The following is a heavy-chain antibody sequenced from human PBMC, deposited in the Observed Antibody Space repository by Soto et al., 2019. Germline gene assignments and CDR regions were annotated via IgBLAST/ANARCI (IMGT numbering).Heavy chain of an antibody. J-gene: IGHJ4*02. CDR3: AVVVQAAIRGPYFDY. Sequence: PXETLSLSCTVSGGSISSRGYDWGWIRQPPGKGLEWIGSIYYSGSTYYNPSLKSRVTISVDTSKNQFSLKLSSVTAADTAVYYCAVVVQAAIRGPYFDYWGQGTLVTVSS. CDR1: GGSISSRGYD. V-gene: IGHV4-39*01. D-gene: IGHD2-2*02. CDR2: IYYSGST.